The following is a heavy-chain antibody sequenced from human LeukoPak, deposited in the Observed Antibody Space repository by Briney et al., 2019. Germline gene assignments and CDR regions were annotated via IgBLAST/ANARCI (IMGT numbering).Heavy chain of an antibody. CDR3: ARDRGYYDFWSGLYYFDY. J-gene: IGHJ4*02. Sequence: PGGSLRLSCAASGFTFSSYSMNWVRQAPGKGLEWVSSISSSSYIYYADSVKGRFTISRDNAKNSLYLQMNSLRAEDTAVYYCARDRGYYDFWSGLYYFDYWGQGTLVTVSS. D-gene: IGHD3-3*01. V-gene: IGHV3-21*01. CDR1: GFTFSSYS. CDR2: ISSSSYI.